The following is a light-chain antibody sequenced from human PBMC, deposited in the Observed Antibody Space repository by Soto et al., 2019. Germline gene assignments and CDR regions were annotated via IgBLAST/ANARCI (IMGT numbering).Light chain of an antibody. CDR2: AAS. J-gene: IGKJ1*01. V-gene: IGKV1-27*01. CDR1: QGISTH. Sequence: DIQMTQSPSSLSASLGDRVTITCRASQGISTHLSWYQKKPGKAPKLLIYAASNLQSGVPSRFSGSGSGTDFTLTIGSLQPEDVATYYCQKYNSAPWTFGQGTKVEIK. CDR3: QKYNSAPWT.